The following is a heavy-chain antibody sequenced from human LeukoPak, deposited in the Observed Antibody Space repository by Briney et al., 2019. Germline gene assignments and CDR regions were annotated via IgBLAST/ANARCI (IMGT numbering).Heavy chain of an antibody. Sequence: PGGSLRLSCAASGFTFSSYAMHWVRQAPGKGLEWVAVISYDGSNKYYADSVKGRFTISRDNSKNTLYLQMNSLRAEDTAVHYCARETSDYAFDIWGQGTMVTVSS. CDR2: ISYDGSNK. V-gene: IGHV3-30*04. J-gene: IGHJ3*02. CDR3: ARETSDYAFDI. CDR1: GFTFSSYA. D-gene: IGHD6-6*01.